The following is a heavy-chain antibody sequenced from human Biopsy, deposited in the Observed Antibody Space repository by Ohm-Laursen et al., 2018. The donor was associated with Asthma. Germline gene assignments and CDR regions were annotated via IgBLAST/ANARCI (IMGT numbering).Heavy chain of an antibody. J-gene: IGHJ4*02. CDR2: IFYGGNS. CDR1: GDSISSYY. V-gene: IGHV4-59*01. Sequence: GTLSLTCTVSGDSISSYYWSWIRQSPGKGLEWIGYIFYGGNSYYSSSLKSRVSISVDPSKKQFSLTLDSVTAADTAVYYCATYSTGWSGVEFWGQGTRVTVSS. D-gene: IGHD6-19*01. CDR3: ATYSTGWSGVEF.